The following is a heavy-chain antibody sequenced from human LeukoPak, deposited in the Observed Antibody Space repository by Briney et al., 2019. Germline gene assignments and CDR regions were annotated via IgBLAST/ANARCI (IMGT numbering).Heavy chain of an antibody. CDR2: INHSGST. CDR3: AIGTYYYDSSGYGFDI. V-gene: IGHV4-34*01. Sequence: SETLALTCAVYGGSFSGYYWSWIRQPPGKGLEWIGEINHSGSTNYNPSLKSRVTISVDTSKNQFSMKLSSVTAADTAVYYCAIGTYYYDSSGYGFDIWGQGTMVTVSS. CDR1: GGSFSGYY. D-gene: IGHD3-22*01. J-gene: IGHJ3*02.